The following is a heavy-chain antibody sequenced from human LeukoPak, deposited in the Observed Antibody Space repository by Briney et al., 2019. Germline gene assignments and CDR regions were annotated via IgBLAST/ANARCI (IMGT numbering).Heavy chain of an antibody. CDR1: GFTVTTKT. J-gene: IGHJ5*02. V-gene: IGHV3-53*01. D-gene: IGHD6-13*01. Sequence: GGSLRLSCAASGFTVTTKTMSWVRQAPGKGLEWVSDIYSGGNTDYRDSVKGRFTIYRDTSKNTLYLQMNSLTVEDTAVYYCARDLQQLVQRSGSWGQGILVTVSS. CDR3: ARDLQQLVQRSGS. CDR2: IYSGGNT.